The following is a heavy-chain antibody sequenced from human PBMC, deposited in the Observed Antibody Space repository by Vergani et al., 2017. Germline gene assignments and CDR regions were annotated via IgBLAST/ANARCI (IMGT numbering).Heavy chain of an antibody. J-gene: IGHJ5*02. Sequence: QVHLVDSGGGVVQPGRSLRLSCVVSGFTSSYYGMHWVRQAPGKGLEWVAVTWYDGNNKQYADSVKGRFTISRDNSKSTMYLQMNSLRDEDTGVYYCARDLRLLYNRFDPWGQGTLVTVSS. D-gene: IGHD1-14*01. CDR1: GFTSSYYG. V-gene: IGHV3-33*08. CDR3: ARDLRLLYNRFDP. CDR2: TWYDGNNK.